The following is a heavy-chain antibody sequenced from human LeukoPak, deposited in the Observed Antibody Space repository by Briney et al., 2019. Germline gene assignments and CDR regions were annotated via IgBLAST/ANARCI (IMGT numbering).Heavy chain of an antibody. Sequence: ASVKVACKASGYTFTSYAMNWGRQAPGQGLEWMGWVNTNTGNPTYAQGFTGRFVFSLDTSVSTTYLQISSLKAEDTAVYYCARGAITVYQLLDYCGQGTLVTVSS. CDR2: VNTNTGNP. D-gene: IGHD2-2*01. CDR1: GYTFTSYA. CDR3: ARGAITVYQLLDY. J-gene: IGHJ4*02. V-gene: IGHV7-4-1*02.